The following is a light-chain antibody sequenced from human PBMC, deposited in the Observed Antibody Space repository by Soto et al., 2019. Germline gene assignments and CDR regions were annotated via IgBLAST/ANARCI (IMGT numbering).Light chain of an antibody. V-gene: IGKV3-20*01. Sequence: EIVLTQSPGTLSLSPGERVTLSCRASQTVSNNYLAWYQQKPGQAPRVLMYGASSRANDIPDRFRGSGSGTDFALTISRLEPEDSGLYFCQQYGASPRTFGHGTKVEIK. CDR1: QTVSNNY. CDR3: QQYGASPRT. J-gene: IGKJ1*01. CDR2: GAS.